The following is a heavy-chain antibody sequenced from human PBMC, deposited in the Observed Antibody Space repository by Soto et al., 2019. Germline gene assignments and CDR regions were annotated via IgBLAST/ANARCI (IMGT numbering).Heavy chain of an antibody. D-gene: IGHD6-19*01. Sequence: ASETLSLTCTVSGGSISSYYWSWIRQPPGKGLEWIGYIYYSGSTNYNPSLKSRVTISVDTSKNQFSLKLSSVTAADTAVYYCARGIAVAGYYFDYWGQGTLVTVSS. V-gene: IGHV4-59*01. CDR3: ARGIAVAGYYFDY. CDR2: IYYSGST. CDR1: GGSISSYY. J-gene: IGHJ4*02.